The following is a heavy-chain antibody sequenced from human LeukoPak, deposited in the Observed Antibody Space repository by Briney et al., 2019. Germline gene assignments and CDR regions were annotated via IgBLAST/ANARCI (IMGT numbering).Heavy chain of an antibody. CDR2: IYYSGST. CDR3: ARGTGYCSSTSCPNWFDP. J-gene: IGHJ5*02. V-gene: IGHV4-59*01. D-gene: IGHD2-2*01. Sequence: SETLSLTCTVSGGPISSYYWSWIRQPPGKGLEWIGYIYYSGSTNYNPSLKSRVTISVDTSKNQFSLKLSSVTAADTAVYYCARGTGYCSSTSCPNWFDPWGQGTLVTVSS. CDR1: GGPISSYY.